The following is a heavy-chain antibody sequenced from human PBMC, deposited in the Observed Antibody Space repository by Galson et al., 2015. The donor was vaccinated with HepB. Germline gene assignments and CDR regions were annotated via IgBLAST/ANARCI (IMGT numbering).Heavy chain of an antibody. CDR1: GFSFSDYY. CDR3: ARDDTNTMVRGAPYYYGMDV. J-gene: IGHJ6*02. V-gene: IGHV3-11*06. CDR2: ISSSSSYT. Sequence: SLRLSCAASGFSFSDYYMSWIRQAPGKGLEWVSYISSSSSYTNYADSVKGRFTISRDNAKDSLYLQMNSLRAEDTAVYYCARDDTNTMVRGAPYYYGMDVWGQGTTVTVAS. D-gene: IGHD3-10*01.